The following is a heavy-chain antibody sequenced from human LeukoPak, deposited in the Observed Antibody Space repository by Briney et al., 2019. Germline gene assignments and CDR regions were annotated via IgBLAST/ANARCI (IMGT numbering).Heavy chain of an antibody. Sequence: SETLSLTCTVSGGSISSSSYYWGWIRQPPGKGLEWIGSIYYSGSTYYNLSLKSRVTISVDTSKNQFSLKLSSVTAADTAVYYCARLNGYIKAFDIWGQGTMVTVSS. CDR3: ARLNGYIKAFDI. CDR1: GGSISSSSYY. CDR2: IYYSGST. J-gene: IGHJ3*02. V-gene: IGHV4-39*07. D-gene: IGHD2-2*02.